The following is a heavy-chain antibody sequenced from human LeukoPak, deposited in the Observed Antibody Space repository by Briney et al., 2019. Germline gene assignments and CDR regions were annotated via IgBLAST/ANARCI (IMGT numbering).Heavy chain of an antibody. Sequence: GGSLRLSCAASGFTVSSDYMSWVRQAPGKGLEWVGGIKFDGIQEFYADSVKGRFTVSKDTSKNTLHLQMDSLRAEDTAVYYCASGSLGHYYDSSGYEYWGQGTLVTVSS. V-gene: IGHV3-30*03. J-gene: IGHJ4*02. CDR1: GFTVSSDY. D-gene: IGHD3-22*01. CDR2: IKFDGIQE. CDR3: ASGSLGHYYDSSGYEY.